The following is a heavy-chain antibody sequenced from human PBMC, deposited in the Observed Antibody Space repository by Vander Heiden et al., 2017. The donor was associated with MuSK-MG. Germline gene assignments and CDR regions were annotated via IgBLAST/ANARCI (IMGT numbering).Heavy chain of an antibody. V-gene: IGHV1-18*01. CDR2: IIAYNGNI. D-gene: IGHD6-13*01. CDR3: ARCWGIAAASDY. J-gene: IGHJ4*01. Sequence: QVQLVQSGAEVKKPGASVKVSCKASGYTFTTNGIIWARQAPGHGLAWMGRIIAYNGNIIVVHNPQGRVTMTTDTSTTTAYMEATTLTTDDTAVYDGARCWGIAAASDYWG. CDR1: GYTFTTNG.